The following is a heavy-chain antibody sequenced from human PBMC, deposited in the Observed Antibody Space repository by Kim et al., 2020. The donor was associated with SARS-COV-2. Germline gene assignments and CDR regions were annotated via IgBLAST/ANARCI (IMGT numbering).Heavy chain of an antibody. CDR3: ARDRADSSGYQGPFDY. V-gene: IGHV3-21*01. Sequence: GGSLRLSCAASGFTFSSYSMNWVRQAPGKGLEWVSSISSSSSYIYYADSVKGRFTISRDNAKNSLYLQMNSLRAEDTAVYYCARDRADSSGYQGPFDYWGQGTLVTVSS. J-gene: IGHJ4*02. CDR1: GFTFSSYS. D-gene: IGHD3-22*01. CDR2: ISSSSSYI.